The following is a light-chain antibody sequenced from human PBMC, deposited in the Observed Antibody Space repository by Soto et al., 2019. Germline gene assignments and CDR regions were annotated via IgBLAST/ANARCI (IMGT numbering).Light chain of an antibody. CDR1: QGISSY. CDR3: QQYYSYPWT. Sequence: AIRMTQSPSSLYASTGDRVTITCRARQGISSYLAWYQQKPGKAPKLLIYAASPLQNGVPSRFSGNGSWTDFTLTISCLQSEDFANYYCQQYYSYPWTFGQGTKVEIK. J-gene: IGKJ1*01. CDR2: AAS. V-gene: IGKV1-8*01.